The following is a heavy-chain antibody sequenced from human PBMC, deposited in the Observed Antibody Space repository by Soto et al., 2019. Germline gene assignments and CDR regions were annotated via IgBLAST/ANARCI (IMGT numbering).Heavy chain of an antibody. D-gene: IGHD3-10*01. CDR1: GGSISSYY. V-gene: IGHV4-59*08. CDR2: IYYSGST. J-gene: IGHJ3*02. CDR3: ASRGYYYGSGSMDDAFDI. Sequence: PSETLSLTCTVSGGSISSYYWSWIQQPPGKGLEWIGYIYYSGSTNYNPSLKSRVTISVDTSKNQFSLKLSSVTAADTAVYYCASRGYYYGSGSMDDAFDIWGQGTMVTVSS.